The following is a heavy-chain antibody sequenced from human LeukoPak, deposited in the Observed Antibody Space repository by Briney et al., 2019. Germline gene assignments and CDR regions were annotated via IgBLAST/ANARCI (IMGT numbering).Heavy chain of an antibody. D-gene: IGHD3-22*01. CDR3: ARVDYYDTHYGMDV. CDR1: GFTFSSYW. CDR2: IKQDGSEK. Sequence: HPGGSLRLSCAASGFTFSSYWMSWVRQDPGKGLEWVANIKQDGSEKYYVDSVKGRFTISRDNAKNSLYLQMNSLRAEDTAVYYCARVDYYDTHYGMDVWGQGTTVTVSS. V-gene: IGHV3-7*01. J-gene: IGHJ6*02.